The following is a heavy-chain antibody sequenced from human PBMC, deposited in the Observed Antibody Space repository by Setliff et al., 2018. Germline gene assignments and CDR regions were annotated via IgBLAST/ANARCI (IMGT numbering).Heavy chain of an antibody. CDR2: ISSSGITI. J-gene: IGHJ4*02. V-gene: IGHV3-48*01. CDR3: VRGYCSSSSCYGTMGY. D-gene: IGHD2-2*01. Sequence: GGSLRLSCAASGFTFSSYSMNWVRQAPGKGLEWVSYISSSGITIYYADSVKGRFTISRDNAKNSLYLQMNSLRAEDTAVYYCVRGYCSSSSCYGTMGYWGQGTLVTVSS. CDR1: GFTFSSYS.